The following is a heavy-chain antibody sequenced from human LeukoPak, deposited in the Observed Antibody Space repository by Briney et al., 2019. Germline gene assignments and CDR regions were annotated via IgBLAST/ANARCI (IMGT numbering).Heavy chain of an antibody. J-gene: IGHJ3*02. V-gene: IGHV4-34*01. CDR2: INHSGST. CDR1: GGSFSGYY. CDR3: ARSPTITMVRGVIIPDAFDI. D-gene: IGHD3-10*01. Sequence: KPSETLSLTCAVYGGSFSGYYWSWIRQPPGKGLEWIGEINHSGSTNYNPSLKSRVTISVDTSKNQFSLKLSSVTAADTAVYYCARSPTITMVRGVIIPDAFDIWGQGTMVTVSS.